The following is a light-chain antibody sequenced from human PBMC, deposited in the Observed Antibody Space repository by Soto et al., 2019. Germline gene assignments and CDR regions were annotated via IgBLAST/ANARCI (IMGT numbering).Light chain of an antibody. V-gene: IGKV3-11*01. CDR3: QQRSNWRPKYT. CDR1: QSVSSY. CDR2: DAS. J-gene: IGKJ2*01. Sequence: EIVLTQSPATLSLSPGERATLSCRASQSVSSYLAWYQQKPGQAPRLLIYDASNRATGIPARFTGSGSGTDFTPTISSLEPEDFAVYYCQQRSNWRPKYTFGQGTKLEIK.